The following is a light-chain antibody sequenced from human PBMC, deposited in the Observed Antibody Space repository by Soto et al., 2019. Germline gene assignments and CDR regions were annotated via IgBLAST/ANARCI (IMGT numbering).Light chain of an antibody. Sequence: DIQMTQSPSSLSASVGDRVTITCRASQSVSSWLAWYQQKPGEAPKLLIYAASALHSGVPSRFSGSGSGTDFTLTISSLHPEDFAVYFCQQFKNYPITFAQRTRLAFK. CDR1: QSVSSW. CDR2: AAS. CDR3: QQFKNYPIT. V-gene: IGKV1-5*01. J-gene: IGKJ5*01.